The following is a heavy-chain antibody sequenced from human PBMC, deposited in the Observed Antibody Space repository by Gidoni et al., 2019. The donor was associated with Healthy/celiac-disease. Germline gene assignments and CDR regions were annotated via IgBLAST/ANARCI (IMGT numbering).Heavy chain of an antibody. CDR3: ARGAGLRYFDWLRKYYFDY. J-gene: IGHJ4*02. CDR2: INHSGST. Sequence: QVQLQQWGAGLLKPSETLSLTCAVYVGSFSGYYWSWIRQPPGKGLEWIGEINHSGSTNYNPSLKSRVTISVDTSKNQFSLKLSSVTAADTAVYYCARGAGLRYFDWLRKYYFDYWGQGTLVTVSS. D-gene: IGHD3-9*01. CDR1: VGSFSGYY. V-gene: IGHV4-34*01.